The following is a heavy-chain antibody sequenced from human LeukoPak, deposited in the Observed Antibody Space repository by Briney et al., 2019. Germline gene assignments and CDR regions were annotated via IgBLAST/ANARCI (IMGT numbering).Heavy chain of an antibody. J-gene: IGHJ4*02. CDR1: EFSVGSNY. CDR2: IYSGGST. D-gene: IGHD3-10*01. Sequence: GGSLRLSCAASEFSVGSNYMTWVRQAPGKGLEWVSLIYSGGSTYYADSVKGRFTISRDNSKNTLYLQMNSLRAEDTAVYYCARGGQKYYYGSGSYYFDYWGQGTLVTVSS. V-gene: IGHV3-66*01. CDR3: ARGGQKYYYGSGSYYFDY.